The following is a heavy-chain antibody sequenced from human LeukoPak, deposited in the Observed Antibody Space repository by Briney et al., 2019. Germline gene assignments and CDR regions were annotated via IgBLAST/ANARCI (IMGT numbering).Heavy chain of an antibody. V-gene: IGHV5-51*03. J-gene: IGHJ4*02. CDR3: ASYSSSSAVHFDY. D-gene: IGHD6-6*01. Sequence: PGESLKISCKGSGYSFTSYWIGWVRQMPGKGLERMGIIYPGDSDTRYSPSFQGQVTISADKSISTAYLQWSSLKASDTAMYYCASYSSSSAVHFDYWGQGTLVTVSS. CDR1: GYSFTSYW. CDR2: IYPGDSDT.